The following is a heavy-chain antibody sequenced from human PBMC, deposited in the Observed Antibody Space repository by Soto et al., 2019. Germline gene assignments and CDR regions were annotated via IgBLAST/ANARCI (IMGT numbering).Heavy chain of an antibody. CDR3: ARASVGPPGGGSWIMPFDC. J-gene: IGHJ4*02. CDR2: INHSGST. CDR1: GGSFSGYY. Sequence: SETLSLTCAVYGGSFSGYYWSWIRQPPGKGLEWIGEINHSGSTNYNPSLKSRGTISVDTSKNQFSLRLSSVTAADTAVYYCARASVGPPGGGSWIMPFDCWGQGALVTVGS. V-gene: IGHV4-34*01. D-gene: IGHD2-15*01.